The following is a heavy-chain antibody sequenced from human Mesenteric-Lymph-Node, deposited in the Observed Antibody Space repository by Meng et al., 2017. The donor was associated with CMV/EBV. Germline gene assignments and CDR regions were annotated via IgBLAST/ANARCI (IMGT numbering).Heavy chain of an antibody. J-gene: IGHJ4*02. CDR3: ARPLYYYDSSEYYY. Sequence: GESLKISCAASGFPFNTFDMSWVRQAPGKGLEYVAVIYGGAGNTFYADSVRGRFTISRDNAKNSVYLQMNGLRAEDTAVYYCARPLYYYDSSEYYYWGQGTLVTVSS. D-gene: IGHD3-22*01. CDR2: IYGGAGNT. V-gene: IGHV3-23*01. CDR1: GFPFNTFD.